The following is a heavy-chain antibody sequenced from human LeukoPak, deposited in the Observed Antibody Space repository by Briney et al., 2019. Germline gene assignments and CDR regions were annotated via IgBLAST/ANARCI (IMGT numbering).Heavy chain of an antibody. J-gene: IGHJ4*02. CDR3: ARGDYGGNSWYFDY. CDR2: ISGSGGST. CDR1: GFTFSSYA. D-gene: IGHD4-23*01. Sequence: GGSLRLSCAASGFTFSSYAMSWVRQAPGKGLEWVSSISGSGGSTYYADSVKGRFTISRDNSKNTLYLQMNSLRAEDTAVYYCARGDYGGNSWYFDYWGQGTLVTVSS. V-gene: IGHV3-23*01.